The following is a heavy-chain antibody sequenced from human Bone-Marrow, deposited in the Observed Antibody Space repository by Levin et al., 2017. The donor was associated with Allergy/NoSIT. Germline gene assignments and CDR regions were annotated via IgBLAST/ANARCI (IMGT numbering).Heavy chain of an antibody. Sequence: GGSLRLSCAASGFTFRSYSMNWVRQAPGKGLEWVSTISSSSSYIYYAESVKGRFTISRDNAKNSVYLQMSSLRAEDTTVYYCSRDLSFGNPQGFDCWGQGTLVTVSS. CDR2: ISSSSSYI. CDR1: GFTFRSYS. D-gene: IGHD1-14*01. CDR3: SRDLSFGNPQGFDC. V-gene: IGHV3-21*01. J-gene: IGHJ4*02.